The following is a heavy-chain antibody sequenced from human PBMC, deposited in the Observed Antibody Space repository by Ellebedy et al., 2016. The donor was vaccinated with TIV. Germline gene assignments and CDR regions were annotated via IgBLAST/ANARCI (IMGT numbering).Heavy chain of an antibody. CDR2: IYYSGST. J-gene: IGHJ6*02. CDR3: ARYYYYGMDV. CDR1: GGSISSYY. V-gene: IGHV4-59*01. Sequence: SETLSLTXTVSGGSISSYYWSWIRQPPGKGLEWIGYIYYSGSTNYNPSLKSRVTISVDTSKNQFSLKLSSVTAADTAVYYCARYYYYGMDVWGQGTTVTVSS.